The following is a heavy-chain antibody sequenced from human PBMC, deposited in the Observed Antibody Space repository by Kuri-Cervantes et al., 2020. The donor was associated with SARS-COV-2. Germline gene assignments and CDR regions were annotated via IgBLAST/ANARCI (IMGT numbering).Heavy chain of an antibody. CDR3: ARDPNANHNNWFDP. CDR2: IYYSGST. V-gene: IGHV4-59*01. J-gene: IGHJ5*02. CDR1: GGSISSYY. D-gene: IGHD4/OR15-4a*01. Sequence: ESLKISCTVSGGSISSYYWSWIRQPAGKGLEWIGYIYYSGSTNYNPSLKSRVTISVDTSKNQSSLKLSSVTAADTAVYYCARDPNANHNNWFDPWGQGTLVTVSS.